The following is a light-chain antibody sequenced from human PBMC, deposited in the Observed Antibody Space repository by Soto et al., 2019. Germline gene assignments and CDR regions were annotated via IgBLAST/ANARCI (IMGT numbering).Light chain of an antibody. CDR1: QRISSR. CDR2: DAS. Sequence: DIQMTQSPSTLSASVRDRVTITCRASQRISSRLASYQPKPGKAPKLLIYDASSLESGVPSRSRGRGSGTKFTLTIGSLQPDDFATYYCQQYNSYFKTCGQGTKLDIK. CDR3: QQYNSYFKT. V-gene: IGKV1-5*01. J-gene: IGKJ1*01.